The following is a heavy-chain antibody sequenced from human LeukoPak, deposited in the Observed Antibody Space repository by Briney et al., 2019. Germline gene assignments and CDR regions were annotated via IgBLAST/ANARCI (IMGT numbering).Heavy chain of an antibody. Sequence: GGSLRLSCVVSGFGFSDSYMTWIRQTPGKELEWLAYISGSGRDMYYADSVKGRFTISRDNAKNSLYLQMNSLRPDDAALYYCSTDPRLLIYWGHGTLVTVSS. CDR2: ISGSGRDM. J-gene: IGHJ4*01. D-gene: IGHD2-8*01. CDR1: GFGFSDSY. CDR3: STDPRLLIY. V-gene: IGHV3-11*01.